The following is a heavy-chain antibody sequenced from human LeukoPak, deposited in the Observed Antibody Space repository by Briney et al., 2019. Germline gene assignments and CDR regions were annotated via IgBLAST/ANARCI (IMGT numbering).Heavy chain of an antibody. J-gene: IGHJ4*02. CDR2: INYSGST. D-gene: IGHD2-8*01. CDR3: ARRRFVRGPDVVNPFDY. CDR1: GGSFSGYY. V-gene: IGHV4-34*01. Sequence: KASETLSLTCAVYGGSFSGYYWSWIRQPPGKGLEWIGSINYSGSTYYNPSLKSRVTISVDTSKNQFSLKLSSVTAADTAVYYCARRRFVRGPDVVNPFDYWGQGTLVTVSS.